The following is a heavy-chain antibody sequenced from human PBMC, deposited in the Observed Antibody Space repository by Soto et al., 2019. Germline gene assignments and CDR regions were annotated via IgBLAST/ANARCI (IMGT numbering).Heavy chain of an antibody. Sequence: GASVKVSCKASGYTFTSYDINWVRQAHGKGLEWMGGFDPEDGETIYAQKFQGRVTMTEDTSTDTAYMELSSLRSEDTAVYYCATDPNKMVMVYGFQHWGQGTLVTVSS. CDR2: FDPEDGET. J-gene: IGHJ1*01. D-gene: IGHD2-8*01. CDR1: GYTFTSYD. CDR3: ATDPNKMVMVYGFQH. V-gene: IGHV1-24*01.